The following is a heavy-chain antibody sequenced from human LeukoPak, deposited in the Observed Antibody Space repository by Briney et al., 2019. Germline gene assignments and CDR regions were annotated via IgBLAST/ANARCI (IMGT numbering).Heavy chain of an antibody. CDR2: INHSGST. CDR1: GGSFSGYY. Sequence: PSETLSLTCAVYGGSFSGYYWSWIRQPPGKGLEWIGEINHSGSTNYNPSLKSRVTISVDTTKNQFSLKLSSVTAADTAVYYCARGRGSGWYGVRAPYYFDYWGQGTLVTVSS. V-gene: IGHV4-34*01. D-gene: IGHD6-19*01. CDR3: ARGRGSGWYGVRAPYYFDY. J-gene: IGHJ4*02.